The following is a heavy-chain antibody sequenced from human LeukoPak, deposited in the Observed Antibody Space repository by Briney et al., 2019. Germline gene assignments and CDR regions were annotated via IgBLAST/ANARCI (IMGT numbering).Heavy chain of an antibody. CDR1: GYSFTNYA. V-gene: IGHV7-4-1*02. Sequence: ASVKVSCKASGYSFTNYAMNWVRQAPGQGLEWMGWINTKTGNPTYAQDFRGRFVFSLDTSGSTAYLQISSLKAEDTAVYYCARVFGTTIFGIVSKYGNDYWGQGTLVTVSS. D-gene: IGHD3-3*01. CDR2: INTKTGNP. CDR3: ARVFGTTIFGIVSKYGNDY. J-gene: IGHJ4*02.